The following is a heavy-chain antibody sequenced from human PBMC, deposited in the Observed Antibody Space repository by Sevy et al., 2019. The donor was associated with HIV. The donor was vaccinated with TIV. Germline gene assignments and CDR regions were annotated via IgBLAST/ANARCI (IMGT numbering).Heavy chain of an antibody. D-gene: IGHD3-22*01. CDR1: GFTFSSYG. CDR3: ARDPMGSYYDSSGYYFR. J-gene: IGHJ4*02. V-gene: IGHV3-33*01. CDR2: IWYDGSNK. Sequence: GGSLRLSCAASGFTFSSYGMHWVRQAPGKGLEWVAVIWYDGSNKYYADSVKGRFTISRDNSKNTLYLQMNILRAEDMAVYYCARDPMGSYYDSSGYYFRWGQGTLVTVSS.